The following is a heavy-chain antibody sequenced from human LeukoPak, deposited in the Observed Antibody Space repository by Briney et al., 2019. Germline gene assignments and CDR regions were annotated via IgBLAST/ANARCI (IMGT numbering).Heavy chain of an antibody. V-gene: IGHV2-5*02. D-gene: IGHD3-10*01. CDR1: GFSLSTSGVG. J-gene: IGHJ2*01. Sequence: SGPTLVKPTQTLTLTCTFSGFSLSTSGVGVGWIRQPPGKALEWLALIYWDDDKRYSPSLKSRLTITKDTSKNQVVLTMTNMDPVDTATYYCAHSESLDTYYYGSGSFHWYFDLWGRGTLVTVSS. CDR2: IYWDDDK. CDR3: AHSESLDTYYYGSGSFHWYFDL.